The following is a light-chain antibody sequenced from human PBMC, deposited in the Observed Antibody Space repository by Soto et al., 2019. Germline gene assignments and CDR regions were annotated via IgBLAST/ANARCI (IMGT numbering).Light chain of an antibody. J-gene: IGKJ3*01. CDR3: QQYKSYSQFT. V-gene: IGKV1-5*03. CDR1: QSVSSW. CDR2: KAS. Sequence: IQMTQFPSTLSASVGDRVTITCRASQSVSSWLAWYQQKPGEAPKLLIYKASTLESGVPSRFSGSGSGTDFTLTITSLQPDDLATYYCQQYKSYSQFTFGRGTKVDIX.